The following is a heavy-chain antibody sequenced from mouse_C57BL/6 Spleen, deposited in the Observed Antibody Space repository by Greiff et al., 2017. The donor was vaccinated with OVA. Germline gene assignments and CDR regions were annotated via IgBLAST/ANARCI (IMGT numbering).Heavy chain of an antibody. D-gene: IGHD4-1*01. V-gene: IGHV5-4*01. CDR1: GLTFSSYA. J-gene: IGHJ1*03. CDR3: ARDRGLGRDWYFDV. Sequence: EVKLVESGGGLVKPGGSLKLSCAASGLTFSSYAMSWVRQTPEKRLGWVATISDGGSYTYYPDNVKGRFTISRDNAKNNLYLQMSHLKSEDTAMYYCARDRGLGRDWYFDVWGTGTTVTVSS. CDR2: ISDGGSYT.